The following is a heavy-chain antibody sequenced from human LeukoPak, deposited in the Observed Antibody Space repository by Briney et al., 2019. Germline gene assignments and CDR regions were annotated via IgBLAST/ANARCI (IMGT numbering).Heavy chain of an antibody. CDR2: ISSSSSYI. CDR1: GFTFSSYS. J-gene: IGHJ3*02. D-gene: IGHD2-8*02. V-gene: IGHV3-21*01. Sequence: GGSLRLSCAASGFTFSSYSMNWVRQAPGKGLEWVSSISSSSSYIYYADSVKGRFTISRDNAKNSLYLQMNSLRAEDTAVYYCARVVGGSPKVGWVWPPASRDAFDIWGQGTMVTVSS. CDR3: ARVVGGSPKVGWVWPPASRDAFDI.